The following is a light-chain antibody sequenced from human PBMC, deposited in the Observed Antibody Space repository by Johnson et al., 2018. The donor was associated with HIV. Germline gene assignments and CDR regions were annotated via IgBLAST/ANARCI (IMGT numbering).Light chain of an antibody. CDR1: SSNIGNNY. CDR3: GTWDNGLRGYV. Sequence: QSALTQPPSVSAAPGQKVTISCSGSSSNIGNNYVSWYQQLPGTAPKLLIYANNKRPSGIADRFSGSKSGTSATLGITGLQTGDEADYYCGTWDNGLRGYVFGSGPKVTFL. V-gene: IGLV1-51*02. CDR2: ANN. J-gene: IGLJ1*01.